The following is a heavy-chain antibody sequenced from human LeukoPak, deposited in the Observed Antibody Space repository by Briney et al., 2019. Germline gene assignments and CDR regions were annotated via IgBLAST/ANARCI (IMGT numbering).Heavy chain of an antibody. J-gene: IGHJ6*02. Sequence: GGSLRLSCAASGFTFSSYWMSWVRQAPGKGLEWVANIKQDGSEKYYVDSVKGRFTISRDNAKNSLYLQMNSLRAEDTAVYYCARDYYDSSGYLNYYYGMDVWGQGTTVTVSS. CDR1: GFTFSSYW. D-gene: IGHD3-22*01. CDR3: ARDYYDSSGYLNYYYGMDV. V-gene: IGHV3-7*01. CDR2: IKQDGSEK.